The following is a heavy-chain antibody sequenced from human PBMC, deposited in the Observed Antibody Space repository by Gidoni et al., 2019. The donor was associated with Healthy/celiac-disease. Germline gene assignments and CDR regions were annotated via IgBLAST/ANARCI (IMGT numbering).Heavy chain of an antibody. Sequence: QLQLQESGSGLVKPSQTLSLTCAVFGCSISSGGYSWSWIRQPPGKGLEWIGYIYHSGSTYYNPSLKSRVTISVDRSKNQFSLKLSSVTAADTAVYYCAKRGWYGEFDYWGQGTLVTVSS. CDR1: GCSISSGGYS. CDR2: IYHSGST. J-gene: IGHJ4*02. D-gene: IGHD6-19*01. V-gene: IGHV4-30-2*01. CDR3: AKRGWYGEFDY.